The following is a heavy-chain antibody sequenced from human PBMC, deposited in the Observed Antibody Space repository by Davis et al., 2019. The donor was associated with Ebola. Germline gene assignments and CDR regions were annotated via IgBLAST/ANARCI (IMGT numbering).Heavy chain of an antibody. CDR2: ISSSSSYI. CDR1: GFTFSSYS. Sequence: GESLKISCAASGFTFSSYSMNWVRQAPGKGLEWVSSISSSSSYIYYADSVKGRFTISRDNAKNSLYLQMNSLRAEDTAVYYCAKRIDSSVGDYWGQGTLVTVSS. J-gene: IGHJ4*02. CDR3: AKRIDSSVGDY. V-gene: IGHV3-21*04. D-gene: IGHD3-22*01.